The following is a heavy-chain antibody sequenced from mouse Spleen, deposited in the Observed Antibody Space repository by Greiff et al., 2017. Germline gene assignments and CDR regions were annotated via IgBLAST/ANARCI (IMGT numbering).Heavy chain of an antibody. Sequence: EVKLVESGGGLVKPGGSLKLSCAASGFTFSSYAMSWVRQTPEKRLEWVASISSGGSTYYPDSVKGRFTISRDNARNILYLQMSSLRSEDTAMYYCAREGQGYYGNFFAYWGQGTLVTVSA. D-gene: IGHD2-1*01. J-gene: IGHJ3*01. CDR3: AREGQGYYGNFFAY. CDR1: GFTFSSYA. CDR2: ISSGGST. V-gene: IGHV5-6-5*01.